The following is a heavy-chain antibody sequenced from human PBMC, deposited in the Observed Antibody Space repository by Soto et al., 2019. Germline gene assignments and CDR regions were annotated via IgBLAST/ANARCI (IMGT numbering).Heavy chain of an antibody. CDR2: ISGSGGST. J-gene: IGHJ4*02. CDR1: GFTFRSYA. Sequence: GGSLRLSCAASGFTFRSYAMSWVRQAPGKGLEWVSAISGSGGSTYYADSVKGRFTISRDNSKNTLYLQMNSLRAEDTAVYYCSSMLENYDTHYWGQGTLVTVSS. V-gene: IGHV3-23*01. D-gene: IGHD3-9*01. CDR3: SSMLENYDTHY.